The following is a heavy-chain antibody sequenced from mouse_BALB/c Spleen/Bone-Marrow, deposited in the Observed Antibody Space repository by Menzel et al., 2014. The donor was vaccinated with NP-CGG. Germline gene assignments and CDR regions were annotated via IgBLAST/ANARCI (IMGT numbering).Heavy chain of an antibody. CDR2: IEPSDSYT. D-gene: IGHD1-1*01. CDR1: GYTFTNYW. J-gene: IGHJ2*02. CDR3: ARGRTTVVSDY. Sequence: QVQLKESGAEVVKPGASVKVSCKASGYTFTNYWMQWVKQMPGQGLEWIGEIEPSDSYTNYNQDFKGKATLTVDKSSSTAYMQLSSLTSEDSAVYYCARGRTTVVSDYWGQGTSLTVSS. V-gene: IGHV1-69*02.